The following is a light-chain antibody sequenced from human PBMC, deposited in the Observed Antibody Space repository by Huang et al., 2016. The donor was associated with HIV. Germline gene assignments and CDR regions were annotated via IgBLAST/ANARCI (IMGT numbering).Light chain of an antibody. Sequence: EIMLTQSPDTLSLSPGERGALSCRASQNVTNDYLAWYQQKSGQPPRLLIYVSSGRATGVPVRFGGSGSGTEFILTIDRLEPEDFASYFCQQYSASPWTFGPGTKLEV. CDR1: QNVTNDY. CDR2: VSS. J-gene: IGKJ1*01. V-gene: IGKV3-20*01. CDR3: QQYSASPWT.